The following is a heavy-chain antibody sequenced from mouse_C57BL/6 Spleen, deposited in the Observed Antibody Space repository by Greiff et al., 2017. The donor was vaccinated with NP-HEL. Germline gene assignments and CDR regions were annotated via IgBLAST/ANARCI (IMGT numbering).Heavy chain of an antibody. CDR1: GYSITSGYY. Sequence: VQLKESGPGLVKPSQSLSLTCSVTGYSITSGYYWNWIRQFPGNKLEWMGYISYDGSNNYNPSLKNRISITRDTSKNQFFLKLNSVTTEDTATYYCARRNYEGYFDYWGQGTTLTVSS. CDR3: ARRNYEGYFDY. J-gene: IGHJ2*01. V-gene: IGHV3-6*01. CDR2: ISYDGSN. D-gene: IGHD2-4*01.